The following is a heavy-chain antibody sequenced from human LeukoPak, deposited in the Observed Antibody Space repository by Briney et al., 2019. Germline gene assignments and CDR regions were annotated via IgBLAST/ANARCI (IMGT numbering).Heavy chain of an antibody. CDR1: GYTFTNYG. J-gene: IGHJ5*02. CDR2: ISAYNGDT. Sequence: GASVKVSCKASGYTFTNYGISWVRQAPGQGLEWMGWISAYNGDTKYAQNLQGRVTMTTDTSTSAVHMELRSLRSGDTAVYYCARDVSRENNGYDLLWYDNWFDPWGQGTLVTVSS. CDR3: ARDVSRENNGYDLLWYDNWFDP. D-gene: IGHD5-12*01. V-gene: IGHV1-18*01.